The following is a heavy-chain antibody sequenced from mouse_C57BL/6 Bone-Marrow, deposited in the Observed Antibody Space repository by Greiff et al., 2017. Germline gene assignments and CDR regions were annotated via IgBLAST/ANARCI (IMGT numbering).Heavy chain of an antibody. D-gene: IGHD1-1*01. V-gene: IGHV1-55*01. CDR2: IYPGSGST. Sequence: VQLQQPGAELVKPGASVKMSCKASGHTFTSYWITWVKQRPGQGLEWIGDIYPGSGSTNYNEKFKSKATLTVDTSSSTAYMQLSSLTSEDSAVYYCARNSDYYYGSSYSAMDYWGQGTSVTVSS. J-gene: IGHJ4*01. CDR3: ARNSDYYYGSSYSAMDY. CDR1: GHTFTSYW.